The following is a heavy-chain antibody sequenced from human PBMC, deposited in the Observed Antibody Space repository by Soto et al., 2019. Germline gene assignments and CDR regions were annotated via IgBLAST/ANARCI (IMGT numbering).Heavy chain of an antibody. V-gene: IGHV1-69*01. CDR2: FIPIFRTL. Sequence: QVQLIQSEAAVMKPGSSVRVSCTASGGIFGSHGFSWVRQAPGQRLEWVGGFIPIFRTLTYTEKFQAGVRIDADESVNTVYLDLSGLTSDDTAVYYCVRDRRIYYSDPHDEFVASDYEVWGQGTMVTVSS. D-gene: IGHD3-22*01. J-gene: IGHJ3*01. CDR1: GGIFGSHG. CDR3: VRDRRIYYSDPHDEFVASDYEV.